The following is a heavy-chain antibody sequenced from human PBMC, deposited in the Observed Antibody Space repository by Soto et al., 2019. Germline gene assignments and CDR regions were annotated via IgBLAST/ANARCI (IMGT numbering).Heavy chain of an antibody. CDR3: ARDRGVYGDEGPTWFDP. CDR2: IYYTGNT. D-gene: IGHD4-17*01. J-gene: IGHJ5*02. Sequence: QVHLQESGPGLVKPSQTLSLTCTVSGGSISSGGYYWTWIRQYPGKGLEWIGYIYYTGNTYYNPSLKSRVTISVDTSKNQFSLKMSSVTAADTAVYYCARDRGVYGDEGPTWFDPWGQGTLVIVSS. V-gene: IGHV4-31*03. CDR1: GGSISSGGYY.